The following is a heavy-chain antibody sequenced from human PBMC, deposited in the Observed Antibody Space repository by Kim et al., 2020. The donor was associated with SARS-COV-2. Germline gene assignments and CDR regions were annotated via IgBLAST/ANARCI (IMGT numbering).Heavy chain of an antibody. J-gene: IGHJ4*02. V-gene: IGHV3-7*04. CDR3: ARDPTAWDH. Sequence: SATSGEDSRNGRFTITRDSAKNSMKLKMNSLRAEDTAVYYCARDPTAWDHWGQGTLVIVSS. CDR2: SAT.